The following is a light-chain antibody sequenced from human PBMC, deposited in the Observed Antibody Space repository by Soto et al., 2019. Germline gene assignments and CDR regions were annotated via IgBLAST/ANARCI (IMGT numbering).Light chain of an antibody. CDR1: QSVGSY. CDR2: DAS. Sequence: EIVLTQTKSTLSLSPGERATLSCRASQSVGSYLAWYQQKPGQAPRLLIYDASTRATDIPGRFSGSGSGTEFTLTISSLQSEDFAVYYCQQYNPPWTFGQGTKVDIK. CDR3: QQYNPPWT. V-gene: IGKV3-15*01. J-gene: IGKJ1*01.